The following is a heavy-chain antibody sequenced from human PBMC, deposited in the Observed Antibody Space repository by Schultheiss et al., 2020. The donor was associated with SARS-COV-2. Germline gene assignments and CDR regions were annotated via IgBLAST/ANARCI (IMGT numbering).Heavy chain of an antibody. CDR2: INHSGST. CDR3: ARLWFGESHWFDP. CDR1: GGSFSGYY. D-gene: IGHD3-10*01. V-gene: IGHV4-34*01. J-gene: IGHJ5*02. Sequence: SETLSLTCAVYGGSFSGYYWSWIRQPPGKGLEWIGEINHSGSTNYNPSLKSRVNISVDTSKNQFSLKLSSVTAADTAVYYCARLWFGESHWFDPWGQGTLVTVSS.